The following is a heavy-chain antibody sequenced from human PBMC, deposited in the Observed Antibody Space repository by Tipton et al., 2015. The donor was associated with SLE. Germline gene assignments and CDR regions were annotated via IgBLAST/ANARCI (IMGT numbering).Heavy chain of an antibody. CDR3: ARDRSKTGPNAFDV. V-gene: IGHV3-21*03. CDR1: GFTFSSYS. CDR2: ISSSSSYI. D-gene: IGHD4-11*01. J-gene: IGHJ3*01. Sequence: SLRLSCAASGFTFSSYSMNWVRQAPRKGLEWVSSISSSSSYIYYADSVKGRFTISRDNAKNSLYLQMNSLRAEDTAVYYCARDRSKTGPNAFDVWGQGTMVAVSS.